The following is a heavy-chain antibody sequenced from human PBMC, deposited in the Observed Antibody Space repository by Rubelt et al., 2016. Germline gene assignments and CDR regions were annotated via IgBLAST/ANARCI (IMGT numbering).Heavy chain of an antibody. CDR1: GASMSDFR. V-gene: IGHV4-4*07. D-gene: IGHD1-7*01. CDR3: ARDYFGTPGNWFNP. Sequence: QVQLQESGPGLVKPSETLSLTCTVFGASMSDFRVSWIRQSAAKGLERIGRAFSNGNTMYNPSLESRVNVSVDTSKKQFSLPCTSVMAADTAIYYCARDYFGTPGNWFNPWGQGVLVTVSS. J-gene: IGHJ5*02. CDR2: AFSNGNT.